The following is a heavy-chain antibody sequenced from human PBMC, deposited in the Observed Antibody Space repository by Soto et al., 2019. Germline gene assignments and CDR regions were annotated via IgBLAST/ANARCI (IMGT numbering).Heavy chain of an antibody. Sequence: QVQLVQSGAEVKKPGSSVKVSCKASGGTFSSYTISWVRQAPGHGLEWMARVIPILGIANYAQKFQGRVTITADKSTSTAYMELSSLRSDDTAVYYCASFLGDVTTTGLHYNWFGPWGQGTLVTVSS. V-gene: IGHV1-69*02. CDR2: VIPILGIA. CDR3: ASFLGDVTTTGLHYNWFGP. D-gene: IGHD4-4*01. J-gene: IGHJ5*02. CDR1: GGTFSSYT.